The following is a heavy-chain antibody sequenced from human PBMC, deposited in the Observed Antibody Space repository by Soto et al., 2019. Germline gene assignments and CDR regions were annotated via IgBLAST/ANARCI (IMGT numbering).Heavy chain of an antibody. J-gene: IGHJ4*02. D-gene: IGHD5-12*01. Sequence: QLQLQESGPGLVKPSETLSLTCTVSGGSISSSSYYWGWIRQPPGKGLEWIGSICYSGSTYYNPSLKSRVTISVDTSKNQFSLKLSSVTAADTAVYYCARQKQTYPWNPIIDYWGQGTLVTVSS. V-gene: IGHV4-39*01. CDR3: ARQKQTYPWNPIIDY. CDR1: GGSISSSSYY. CDR2: ICYSGST.